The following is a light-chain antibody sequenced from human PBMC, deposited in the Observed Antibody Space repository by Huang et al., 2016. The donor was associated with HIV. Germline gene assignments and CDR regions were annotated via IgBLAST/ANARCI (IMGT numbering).Light chain of an antibody. Sequence: DTVMTQTPATLSVSPGARATLSCRASQSVGSKLAWFQQKPGQAPRLRIHGASTRATGSPARFSGSGSGKEFTLTISSLQAEDFAVYYCQQYNNWPYTFGQGTKLEIK. V-gene: IGKV3-15*01. CDR3: QQYNNWPYT. CDR2: GAS. J-gene: IGKJ2*01. CDR1: QSVGSK.